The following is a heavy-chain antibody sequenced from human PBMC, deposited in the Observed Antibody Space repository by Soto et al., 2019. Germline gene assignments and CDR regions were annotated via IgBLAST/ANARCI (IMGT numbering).Heavy chain of an antibody. J-gene: IGHJ5*02. D-gene: IGHD6-6*01. Sequence: PSETLSLTCAVSGGSISSGGYSWSWIRQPPGKGLEWIGYIYHSGSTYYNPSLKSRVTISVDRSKNQFSLKLSCVTAADTAVYYCARGAAARLWSLTNWFDPWGQGTLVTVSS. CDR1: GGSISSGGYS. V-gene: IGHV4-30-2*01. CDR3: ARGAAARLWSLTNWFDP. CDR2: IYHSGST.